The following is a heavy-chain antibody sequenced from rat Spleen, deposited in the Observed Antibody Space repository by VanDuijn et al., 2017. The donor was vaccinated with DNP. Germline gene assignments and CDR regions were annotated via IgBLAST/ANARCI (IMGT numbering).Heavy chain of an antibody. CDR3: AREAVAGMDA. V-gene: IGHV4-2*01. D-gene: IGHD1-8*01. CDR2: INKDSSTI. CDR1: GFNFNDYW. Sequence: EVKLVESGGGLVQPGSSLKLSCAASGFNFNDYWLGWVRQAPGKGLEWIGQINKDSSTISYSPSLKDKLTISRDSAQNTLYLQMSKLGSEDTAIYYCAREAVAGMDAWGQGASVTVSS. J-gene: IGHJ4*01.